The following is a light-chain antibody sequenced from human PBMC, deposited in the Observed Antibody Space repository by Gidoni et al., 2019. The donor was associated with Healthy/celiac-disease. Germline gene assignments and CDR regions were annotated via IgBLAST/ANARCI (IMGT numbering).Light chain of an antibody. CDR1: QSVNSN. CDR2: GAS. J-gene: IGKJ2*01. V-gene: IGKV3-15*01. Sequence: EIVMTQSPATLSVSPGERATLSSRASQSVNSNLAWYQQKPGQAPRLLIYGASTRATGIPARFSGSGSGTEFTLTISSLQSEDFAVDYCQQYNNWPPMYTFGQGTKLEIK. CDR3: QQYNNWPPMYT.